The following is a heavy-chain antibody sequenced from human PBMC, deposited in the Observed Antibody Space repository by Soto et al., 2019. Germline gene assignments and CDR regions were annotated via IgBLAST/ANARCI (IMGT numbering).Heavy chain of an antibody. Sequence: SGPTLVNPTQTLTLTCTFSGFSLSTSGMCVSWIRQPPGKALEWLARIDWDDDKYYSTSLKTRLTISEDTSKNQVVLTMTNMDPVDTATYYCARTNYGDGRQNGYYMDVWGKGTTVTVSS. CDR2: IDWDDDK. CDR1: GFSLSTSGMC. D-gene: IGHD4-17*01. J-gene: IGHJ6*03. V-gene: IGHV2-70*11. CDR3: ARTNYGDGRQNGYYMDV.